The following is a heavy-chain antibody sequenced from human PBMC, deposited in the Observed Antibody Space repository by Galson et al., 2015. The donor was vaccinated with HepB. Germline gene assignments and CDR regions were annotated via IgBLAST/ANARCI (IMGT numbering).Heavy chain of an antibody. CDR3: EKDGVAYAHLFYYMHV. V-gene: IGHV3-23*01. CDR1: GFTFRNYG. D-gene: IGHD2-8*02. J-gene: IGHJ6*03. CDR2: ISGTGDKT. Sequence: SLRLSCAASGFTFRNYGLSWVRQAPGKGLQWVSAISGTGDKTYYADSVKGRFTISRDNSKSTLYLQINALRAEDTAVYYCEKDGVAYAHLFYYMHVWGTGTTVTVSS.